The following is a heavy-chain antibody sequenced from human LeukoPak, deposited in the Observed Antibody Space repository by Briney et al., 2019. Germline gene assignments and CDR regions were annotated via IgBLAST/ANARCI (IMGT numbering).Heavy chain of an antibody. V-gene: IGHV4-30-2*01. Sequence: PSETLSLTCTVSGGSISSGGYYWSWIRQPPGKGLEWIGYIYHSGSTYYNPSLKSRVTISVDRSKNQFSLKLSSVTAADTAVYYCARAEGSSSWYDYWGQGTLVTVSS. CDR1: GGSISSGGYY. CDR3: ARAEGSSSWYDY. CDR2: IYHSGST. J-gene: IGHJ4*02. D-gene: IGHD6-13*01.